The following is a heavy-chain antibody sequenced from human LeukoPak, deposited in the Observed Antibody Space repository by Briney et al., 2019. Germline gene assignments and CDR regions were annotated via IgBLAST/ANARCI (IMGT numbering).Heavy chain of an antibody. D-gene: IGHD6-13*01. CDR3: ARGGYSSSCGDY. Sequence: ASVKVSCKASGYTFTGYYMHWVRQATGQGLEWMGWMNPNSGITGYAQKFQGRVTMTRNTSISTAYMELSSLRSEDTAVYYCARGGYSSSCGDYWGQGTLVTVSS. CDR2: MNPNSGIT. CDR1: GYTFTGYY. J-gene: IGHJ4*02. V-gene: IGHV1-8*02.